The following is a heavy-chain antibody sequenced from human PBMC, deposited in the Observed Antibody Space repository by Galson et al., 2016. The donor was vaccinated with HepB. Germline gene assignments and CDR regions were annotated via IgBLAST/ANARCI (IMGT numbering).Heavy chain of an antibody. CDR1: GVTFTDCY. CDR3: ARFQGFATGCPPHLDC. D-gene: IGHD6-19*01. Sequence: SLRLSCAASGVTFTDCYMSWIRQAPGKGLEWLSYITSSVTTTYDADSVRGRFTISRDNAKNSLYLQMRSLRYDNTSVYYCARFQGFATGCPPHLDCLGQGTLVTV. J-gene: IGHJ4*02. CDR2: ITSSVTTT. V-gene: IGHV3-11*01.